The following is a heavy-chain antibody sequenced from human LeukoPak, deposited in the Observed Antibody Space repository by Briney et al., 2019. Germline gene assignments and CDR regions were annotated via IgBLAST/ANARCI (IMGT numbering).Heavy chain of an antibody. J-gene: IGHJ6*02. CDR2: ISGSGGST. V-gene: IGHV3-23*01. CDR1: GFTFRSYA. CDR3: ARELPAHYYRKEV. Sequence: GGSLRLSCAASGFTFRSYAMSWVRQAPGKGLEWVSGISGSGGSTYYADSVKGRFTISRDNSKNTLYLQMNSLRAEDTAVYYCARELPAHYYRKEVWGQGNKGTVPS. D-gene: IGHD3-10*01.